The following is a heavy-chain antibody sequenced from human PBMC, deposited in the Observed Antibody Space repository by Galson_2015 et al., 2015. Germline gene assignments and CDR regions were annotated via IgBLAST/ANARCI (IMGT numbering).Heavy chain of an antibody. CDR1: GGSISSSNW. D-gene: IGHD5-12*01. V-gene: IGHV4-4*02. J-gene: IGHJ6*02. CDR3: ARVGYSGYDYRGFYYYYGMDV. Sequence: TLSLTCAVSGGSISSSNWWSWVRQPPGKGLEWIGEIYHSGSTNYNPSLKSRVTISVDKSKNQFSLKLSSVTAADTAVYYCARVGYSGYDYRGFYYYYGMDVWGQGTTVTVSS. CDR2: IYHSGST.